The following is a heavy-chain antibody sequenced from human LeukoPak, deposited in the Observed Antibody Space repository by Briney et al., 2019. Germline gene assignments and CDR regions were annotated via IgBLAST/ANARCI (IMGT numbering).Heavy chain of an antibody. Sequence: SETLSLTCTVSGGSISNTNYYWGWIRQPPGKGLEWIGSIYYSGSTYYNPSLKSRVTISVDTSKNQFSLKLSSVTAADTAVYYCARDRRDYYDSSGYYTYYYDYWGQGTLVTVSS. V-gene: IGHV4-39*07. CDR3: ARDRRDYYDSSGYYTYYYDY. D-gene: IGHD3-22*01. J-gene: IGHJ4*02. CDR2: IYYSGST. CDR1: GGSISNTNYY.